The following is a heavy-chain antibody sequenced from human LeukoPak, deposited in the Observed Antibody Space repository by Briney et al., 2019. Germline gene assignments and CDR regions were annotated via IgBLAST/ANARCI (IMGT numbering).Heavy chain of an antibody. J-gene: IGHJ4*02. Sequence: GGSLRLSCAASGFIFSRYWMSWVRQASGKGLEWVANIKQDGSEKDYVDSMKGRFTISRDNAKNSVYLQMNSLRAEDTAVYYCARIGYSSSSFDYWGQGTLVTVSS. CDR3: ARIGYSSSSFDY. CDR2: IKQDGSEK. D-gene: IGHD6-6*01. V-gene: IGHV3-7*01. CDR1: GFIFSRYW.